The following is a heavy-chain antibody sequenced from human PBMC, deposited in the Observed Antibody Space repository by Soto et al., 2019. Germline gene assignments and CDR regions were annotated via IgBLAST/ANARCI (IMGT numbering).Heavy chain of an antibody. CDR3: ARSNCDYGLPNWYFDL. D-gene: IGHD4-17*01. CDR1: GGTFSSYA. J-gene: IGHJ2*01. V-gene: IGHV1-69*01. Sequence: QVQLVQSGAEVKKPGSSVKVSCKASGGTFSSYAISWVRQAPGQGLEWMGGIIPIFGTANYAQKFQGRVTINADESTSTAYMELSSLRSEDTAVYYCARSNCDYGLPNWYFDLWGRGTLVTVSS. CDR2: IIPIFGTA.